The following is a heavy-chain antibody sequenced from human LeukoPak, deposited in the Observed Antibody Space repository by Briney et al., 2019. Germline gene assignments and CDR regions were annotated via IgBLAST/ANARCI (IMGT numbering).Heavy chain of an antibody. Sequence: GGSLRLSCAASGFTFSSYAMSWVRQAPGKGLEWVSAISGSGGSTYYADSVKGRFTISRDNPKNTLYLQMNSLRAEDTAVYYCAKDLVVVVTANPGMDVWGQGTTVTVSS. CDR3: AKDLVVVVTANPGMDV. CDR1: GFTFSSYA. CDR2: ISGSGGST. V-gene: IGHV3-23*01. D-gene: IGHD2-21*02. J-gene: IGHJ6*02.